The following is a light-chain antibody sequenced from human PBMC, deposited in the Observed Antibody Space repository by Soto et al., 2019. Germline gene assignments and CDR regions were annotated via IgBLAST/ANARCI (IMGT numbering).Light chain of an antibody. CDR1: QTISRW. V-gene: IGKV1-5*01. CDR2: TAS. CDR3: QEYNNYWT. J-gene: IGKJ1*01. Sequence: DIQMTQSPSTLSASVGDTVTSTCRASQTISRWLAWYQQKPGKAPRLLIYTASTLESGVPSRFSASGSGTEFTLTISSLHPDDFATYYCQEYNNYWTFGQGTKVEVK.